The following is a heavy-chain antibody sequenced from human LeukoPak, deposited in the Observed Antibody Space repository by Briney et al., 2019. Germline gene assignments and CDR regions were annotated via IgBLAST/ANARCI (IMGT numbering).Heavy chain of an antibody. CDR3: ARDQIGYGLDY. V-gene: IGHV4-59*11. Sequence: PSETLSLTCIVSSGSINNHYWSWIRQPPGKGLEWIGYIYDSWNTNYNPSLQSGVTISMDASRNRFSLNLTSVTAADTAVYCARDQIGYGLDYWGQGTLVTVSS. J-gene: IGHJ4*02. CDR1: SGSINNHY. CDR2: IYDSWNT. D-gene: IGHD5-18*01.